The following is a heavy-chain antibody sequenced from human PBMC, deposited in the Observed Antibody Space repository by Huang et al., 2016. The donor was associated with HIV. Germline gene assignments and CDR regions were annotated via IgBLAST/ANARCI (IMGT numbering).Heavy chain of an antibody. CDR1: TFTFGAYW. CDR3: ATKTAAMDI. Sequence: VESGGRSVQPGGSIRLSCVGSTFTFGAYWMSWVRQTQGKGLEWVANIKQDESEKYYVDSVKGRFNISRDNAKKVLFLQMDNLTVDDTAIYFCATKTAAMDIWGQGTTVTVSS. V-gene: IGHV3-7*01. D-gene: IGHD1-7*01. J-gene: IGHJ6*02. CDR2: IKQDESEK.